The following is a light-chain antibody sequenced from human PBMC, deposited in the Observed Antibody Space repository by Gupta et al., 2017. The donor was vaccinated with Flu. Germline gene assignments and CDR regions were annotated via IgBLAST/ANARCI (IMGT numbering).Light chain of an antibody. V-gene: IGKV3-11*01. CDR3: QRRSNGHPLIT. CDR1: QSVRQY. CDR2: DAS. J-gene: IGKJ5*01. Sequence: TLSLSPGERATLPCRARQSVRQYLDWYQKKPGQAPKRLIYDASKRAKGSKASFSGSGVGTDFNLTISSREPEDFDVYYCQRRSNGHPLITFGQGTRLEIK.